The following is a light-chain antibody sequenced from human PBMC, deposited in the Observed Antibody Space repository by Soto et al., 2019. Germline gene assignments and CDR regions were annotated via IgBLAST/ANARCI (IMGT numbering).Light chain of an antibody. Sequence: QSVLTQPPSVSGSPGQSVTISCTGTSSDVGSYNRVSWYQQPPGTAPKLMIYEVSNRPSGVPDRFSGSKSGNTASLTISGLQPEDEAVYYCNSYTSSSTYVFGTGTKVTVL. V-gene: IGLV2-18*02. J-gene: IGLJ1*01. CDR2: EVS. CDR3: NSYTSSSTYV. CDR1: SSDVGSYNR.